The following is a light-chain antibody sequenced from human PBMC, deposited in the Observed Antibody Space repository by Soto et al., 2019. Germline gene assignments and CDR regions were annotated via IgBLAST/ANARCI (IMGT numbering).Light chain of an antibody. CDR1: QTINSW. V-gene: IGKV1-5*03. J-gene: IGKJ1*01. CDR2: KAS. CDR3: QQSYSTTWT. Sequence: DIQMTQSPSTLSASVGDRVTITCRASQTINSWLAWYQQKPGKAPKLLIYKASTLKSGVPSRFSGSGSGTDFTLTVSSLQPEDFATYYCQQSYSTTWTFGQGTKVDIK.